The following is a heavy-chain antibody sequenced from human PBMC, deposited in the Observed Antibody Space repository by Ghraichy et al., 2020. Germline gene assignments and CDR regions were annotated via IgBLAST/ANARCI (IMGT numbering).Heavy chain of an antibody. CDR1: GFTFSSYS. Sequence: GGSLRLSCAASGFTFSSYSMNWVRQAPGKGLEWVSYISSSSTTIYYADSVKGRFTISRDNAKNSLYLQMNSLRAEDTAMYYCARWEFARCLDYWGQGTLVTVSS. J-gene: IGHJ4*02. CDR2: ISSSSTTI. D-gene: IGHD3-10*01. V-gene: IGHV3-48*04. CDR3: ARWEFARCLDY.